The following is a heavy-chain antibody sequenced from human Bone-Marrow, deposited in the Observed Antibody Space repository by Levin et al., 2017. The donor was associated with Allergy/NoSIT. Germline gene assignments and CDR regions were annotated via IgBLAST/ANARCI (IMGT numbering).Heavy chain of an antibody. V-gene: IGHV3-30*18. D-gene: IGHD3-22*01. CDR2: ISYDGSNK. CDR1: GFTFGSYG. CDR3: AKDGQIPNYYDVSGYLEY. Sequence: GGSLRLSCGASGFTFGSYGMHWVRQAPGKGLEWVALISYDGSNKYYGDSVKGRFTVYRDNSKNTLYLQMNSLRPEDTAVYYCAKDGQIPNYYDVSGYLEYWGQGALVTVSS. J-gene: IGHJ4*02.